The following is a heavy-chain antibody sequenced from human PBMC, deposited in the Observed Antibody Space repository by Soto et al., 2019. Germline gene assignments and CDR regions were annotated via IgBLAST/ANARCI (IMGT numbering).Heavy chain of an antibody. J-gene: IGHJ5*02. CDR1: GGSISSSSYY. V-gene: IGHV4-39*01. CDR3: ARHGGYCSGGSCLNWFVP. Sequence: SETLSLTCTVSGGSISSSSYYWGWIRQPPGKGLEWIGSIYYSGSTYYNPSLKSRVTISVDTSKNQFSLKLSSVTAADTAVYYCARHGGYCSGGSCLNWFVPWGQGTLVTVSS. D-gene: IGHD2-15*01. CDR2: IYYSGST.